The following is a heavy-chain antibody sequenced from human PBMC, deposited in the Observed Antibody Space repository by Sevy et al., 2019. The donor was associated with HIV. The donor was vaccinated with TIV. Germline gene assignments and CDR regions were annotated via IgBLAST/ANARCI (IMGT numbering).Heavy chain of an antibody. J-gene: IGHJ6*02. CDR2: ISYDGGDK. CDR1: GFALSNYYA. D-gene: IGHD4-17*01. V-gene: IGHV3-30-3*01. Sequence: GGSLRLSCAASGFALSNYYAMHWVRQAPGKGLEWEALISYDGGDKYYADSVKGRFTISRDNFKNTLYLQMNSLTTEDTAVYYCARPRANYVDHYFFYAMDVWGQGTTVTVSS. CDR3: ARPRANYVDHYFFYAMDV.